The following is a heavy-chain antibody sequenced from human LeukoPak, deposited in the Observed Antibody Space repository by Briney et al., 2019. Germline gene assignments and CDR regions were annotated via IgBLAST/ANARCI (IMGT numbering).Heavy chain of an antibody. D-gene: IGHD3-22*01. CDR1: GFSFSNNY. CDR2: IYANNST. Sequence: PGGSLRLSCAASGFSFSNNYMNWVRQAPGKGLEWVSVIYANNSTYYADSVKGRFTISRDNSKNTVYLQMNSLRAEDTAVYYCARGITLMIVAPAYWGQGTLVTVSS. CDR3: ARGITLMIVAPAY. J-gene: IGHJ4*02. V-gene: IGHV3-53*01.